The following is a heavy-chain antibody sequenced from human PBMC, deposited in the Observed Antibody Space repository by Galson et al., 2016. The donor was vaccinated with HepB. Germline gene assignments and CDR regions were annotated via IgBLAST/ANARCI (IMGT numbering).Heavy chain of an antibody. D-gene: IGHD4-11*01. Sequence: SLRLSCAASGFTFSSYAMSWVRQAPGKGLEWVSGISGSGGPTDYADSVKGRFTISRDNYKNSLYLQMNSLRVGDTAVYYCAKDTTVTSFYYGMDVWGQGTTVTVSS. V-gene: IGHV3-23*01. CDR2: ISGSGGPT. J-gene: IGHJ6*02. CDR1: GFTFSSYA. CDR3: AKDTTVTSFYYGMDV.